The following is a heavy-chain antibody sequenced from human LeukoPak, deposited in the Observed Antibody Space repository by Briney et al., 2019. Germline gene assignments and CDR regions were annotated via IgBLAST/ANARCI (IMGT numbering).Heavy chain of an antibody. V-gene: IGHV4-59*02. CDR2: IYYSGST. D-gene: IGHD3-3*01. CDR1: GGSVSDYY. J-gene: IGHJ4*02. Sequence: SETLSLTCTVSGGSVSDYYWSWIRQSPGKGLEWIGYIYYSGSTNYNPSLKSRVTISVDTSKNQFSLKLSSVTAADTAVYYCARAPTSFFSDYWGQGTLVTVSS. CDR3: ARAPTSFFSDY.